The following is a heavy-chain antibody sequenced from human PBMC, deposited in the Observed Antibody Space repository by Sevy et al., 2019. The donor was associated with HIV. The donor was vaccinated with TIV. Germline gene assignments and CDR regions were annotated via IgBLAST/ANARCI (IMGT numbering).Heavy chain of an antibody. J-gene: IGHJ4*02. D-gene: IGHD2-2*01. CDR1: GYRFTDYS. Sequence: GESLKISCKASGYRFTDYSILWVRQAPGQGLEWMGRINPNSGGTNYGQKFQGRVTMTRDTSISTAYMELSRLTSDDTAVYYCARGVMMPAQGHFEYWGQGTLVTVSS. CDR2: INPNSGGT. V-gene: IGHV1-2*06. CDR3: ARGVMMPAQGHFEY.